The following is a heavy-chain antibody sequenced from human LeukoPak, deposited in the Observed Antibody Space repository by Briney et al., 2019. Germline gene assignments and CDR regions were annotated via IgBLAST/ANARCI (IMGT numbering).Heavy chain of an antibody. CDR2: ISSSSSYI. V-gene: IGHV3-21*01. D-gene: IGHD3-10*01. Sequence: PGGSLRLSCAASGFTFSSYSMNWVRQAPGKGLEWVSSISSSSSYIYYADSVKGRFTISRDNAKNSLYLQMNSLRAEDTAVYYCARDGRLGGSGSYGCYMDVWGKGTTVTVSS. J-gene: IGHJ6*03. CDR3: ARDGRLGGSGSYGCYMDV. CDR1: GFTFSSYS.